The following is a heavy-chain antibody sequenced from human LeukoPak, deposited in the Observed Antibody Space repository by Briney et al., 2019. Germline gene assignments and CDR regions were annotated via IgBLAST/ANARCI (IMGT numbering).Heavy chain of an antibody. Sequence: GESLKISCKGSGYSFTSYWISWVRQMPGKGLEWMGRIDPSDSYTNYSPSFQGHVTISADKSISTAYLQWSSLKASDTAMYYYARHKYYGSGSPADFDYWGQGTLVTVSS. D-gene: IGHD3-10*01. J-gene: IGHJ4*02. CDR3: ARHKYYGSGSPADFDY. CDR2: IDPSDSYT. V-gene: IGHV5-10-1*01. CDR1: GYSFTSYW.